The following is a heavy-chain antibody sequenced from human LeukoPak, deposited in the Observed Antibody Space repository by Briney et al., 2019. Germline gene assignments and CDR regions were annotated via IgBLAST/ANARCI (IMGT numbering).Heavy chain of an antibody. CDR1: GGTFSSYA. CDR2: IIPIFGIA. J-gene: IGHJ4*02. CDR3: ERERADSSGYYIFDY. V-gene: IGHV1-69*04. Sequence: AASVKVSCKASGGTFSSYAISWVRQAPGQGLEWMGRIIPIFGIANYAQKFQGRVTITADKSTSTAYMELSSLRSEDTAVYYCERERADSSGYYIFDYWGQGTLVTVSS. D-gene: IGHD3-22*01.